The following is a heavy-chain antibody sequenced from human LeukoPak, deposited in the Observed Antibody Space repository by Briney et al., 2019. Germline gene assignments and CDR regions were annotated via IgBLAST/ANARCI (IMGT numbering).Heavy chain of an antibody. V-gene: IGHV3-7*01. CDR2: IKQDGTEK. Sequence: GGSLRLSCAASGFTFTTYWMSWVRQPPGKGLEWVANIKQDGTEKYYVDSVKGRFTISRDNAKNTLYLQMNSLRVEDTSVYYCARDYYMGIVDQWGQGTRVTVSS. J-gene: IGHJ5*02. CDR3: ARDYYMGIVDQ. D-gene: IGHD3-22*01. CDR1: GFTFTTYW.